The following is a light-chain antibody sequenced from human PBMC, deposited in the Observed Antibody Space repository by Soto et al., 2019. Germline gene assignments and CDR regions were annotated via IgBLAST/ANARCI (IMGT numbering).Light chain of an antibody. V-gene: IGKV3-20*01. CDR2: GAS. Sequence: EIVLTQSPGTLSLSPGERATLSCRASQSVTNNYLAGYQQKAGQAPRLLIHGASSRATGIPDRFSGSGSGTDFTLSISRLEPEDFAVYYCQQRGGSQTWTFGKGTKVEIK. J-gene: IGKJ1*01. CDR3: QQRGGSQTWT. CDR1: QSVTNNY.